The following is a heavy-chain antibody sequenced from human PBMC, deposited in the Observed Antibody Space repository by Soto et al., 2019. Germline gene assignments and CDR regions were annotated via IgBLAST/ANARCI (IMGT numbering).Heavy chain of an antibody. D-gene: IGHD1-1*01. V-gene: IGHV1-18*01. CDR1: GYTFTKYG. CDR2: TSPYSGDT. CDR3: VRNAQWAFDF. J-gene: IGHJ3*01. Sequence: GASVKVSCKASGYTFTKYGVSWVRQAPGQGLEWVGWTSPYSGDTNYAQKLQGRLTLTTDTSTDTAYLEVRSLRSDDTAVYYCVRNAQWAFDFWGQGTMLTVSS.